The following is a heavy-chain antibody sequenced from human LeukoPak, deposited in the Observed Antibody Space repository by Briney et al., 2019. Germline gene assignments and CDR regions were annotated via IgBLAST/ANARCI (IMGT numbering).Heavy chain of an antibody. CDR1: GYTFTGYY. V-gene: IGHV1-2*02. Sequence: ASVKVSCKASGYTFTGYYMHWVRQAPGQGLEWMGWINPNSGGTNYAQKFQGRVTMTRDTSISTAYMELSRLRSDDTAVYYCARHLAAAGTDFDYWGQGTLVTVSS. CDR3: ARHLAAAGTDFDY. D-gene: IGHD6-13*01. J-gene: IGHJ4*02. CDR2: INPNSGGT.